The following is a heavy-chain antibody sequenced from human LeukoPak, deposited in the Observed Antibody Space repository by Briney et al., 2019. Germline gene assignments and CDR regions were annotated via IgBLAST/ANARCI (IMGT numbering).Heavy chain of an antibody. CDR3: ARLHPFYDFWSGFSYGMDV. Sequence: PSETLSLTCTVSGGSISSYYWGWIRQPPGKGLEWIGSIYYSGSTYYNPSLKSRVTISVDTSKNQFSLKLSSVTAADTAVYYCARLHPFYDFWSGFSYGMDVWGQGTTVTVSS. D-gene: IGHD3-3*01. V-gene: IGHV4-39*07. J-gene: IGHJ6*02. CDR2: IYYSGST. CDR1: GGSISSYY.